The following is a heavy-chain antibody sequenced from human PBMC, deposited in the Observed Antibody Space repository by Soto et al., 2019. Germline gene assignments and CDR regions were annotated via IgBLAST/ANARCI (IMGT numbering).Heavy chain of an antibody. CDR1: GYTITSYG. J-gene: IGHJ4*02. Sequence: VSVNVSCKASGYTITSYGLSWVRQAPGQGLEWMGWISAYNGNTNYSQKFQGRVTITRDTSASTAYMELSSLRSEDTAVYYCARVSGYYLPDYWGQGTLVTVSS. CDR2: ISAYNGNT. D-gene: IGHD5-12*01. CDR3: ARVSGYYLPDY. V-gene: IGHV1-18*01.